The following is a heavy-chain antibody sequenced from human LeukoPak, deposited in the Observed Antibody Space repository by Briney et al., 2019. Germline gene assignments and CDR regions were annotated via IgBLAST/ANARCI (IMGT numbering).Heavy chain of an antibody. D-gene: IGHD2-15*01. CDR1: GFTFSSYS. V-gene: IGHV3-21*01. J-gene: IGHJ4*02. Sequence: GGSLRLSCAASGFTFSSYSMNWVRQAPGKGLEWVSSISSGSSCIYYADSLKGRFTISRDNAENSLYLQMNSLRAEDTAVYYCARSVCSGGSCYTPFDYWGQGTLVTVSS. CDR2: ISSGSSCI. CDR3: ARSVCSGGSCYTPFDY.